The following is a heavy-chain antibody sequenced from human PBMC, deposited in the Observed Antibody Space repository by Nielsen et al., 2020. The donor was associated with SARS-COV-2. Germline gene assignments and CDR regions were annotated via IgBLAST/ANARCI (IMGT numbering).Heavy chain of an antibody. CDR1: GYTFSSYG. CDR2: ISGDSGAT. CDR3: ATTSGWHPNAYSDF. Sequence: ASVKVSCKTSGYTFSSYGITWVRQAPGQGLEWVGWISGDSGATDYTPKLQGRVTMTTDTSTSTAYMELRSLRFDDTAIYYCATTSGWHPNAYSDFWGQGTPVTVSS. V-gene: IGHV1-18*01. J-gene: IGHJ4*02. D-gene: IGHD6-19*01.